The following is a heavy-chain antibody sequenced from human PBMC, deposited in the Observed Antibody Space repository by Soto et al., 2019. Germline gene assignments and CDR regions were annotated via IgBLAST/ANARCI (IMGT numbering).Heavy chain of an antibody. CDR2: IFYLGSS. CDR1: GDSIVSSDFY. CDR3: ARHSLALRKNNWFDP. Sequence: SETLSLTCTVSGDSIVSSDFYWGWVRQPPGKGLEWIGSIFYLGSSYYNPSLKSRVTMSVDTSKNQFSLRLRSVTAADTALYFCARHSLALRKNNWFDPWGQGIMVTVS. D-gene: IGHD3-3*02. V-gene: IGHV4-39*01. J-gene: IGHJ5*02.